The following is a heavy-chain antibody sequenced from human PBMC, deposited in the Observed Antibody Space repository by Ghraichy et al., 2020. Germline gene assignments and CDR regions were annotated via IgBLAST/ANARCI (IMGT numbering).Heavy chain of an antibody. D-gene: IGHD3-16*01. Sequence: ETLSLTCAVYGGSFSGYYWSWIRQPPGKGLEWIGEINHSGSTNYNPSLKSRVTISVDTSKNQFSLKLSSVTAADTAVYYCARGDGGLRLGMYYFDYWGQGTLVTVSS. CDR3: ARGDGGLRLGMYYFDY. CDR2: INHSGST. J-gene: IGHJ4*02. V-gene: IGHV4-34*01. CDR1: GGSFSGYY.